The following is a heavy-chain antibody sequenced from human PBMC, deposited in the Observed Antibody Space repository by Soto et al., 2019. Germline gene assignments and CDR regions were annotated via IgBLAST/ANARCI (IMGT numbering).Heavy chain of an antibody. Sequence: SVSNAWMNWVRQAPGKGLEWVGRIKSKTDGGTTDYAAPVKGRFTISRDDSKNTLYLQMNSLKTEDTAVYYCTTEVHYYDSSDYYLLDYWGQGTLVNVSS. J-gene: IGHJ4*02. D-gene: IGHD3-22*01. V-gene: IGHV3-15*07. CDR3: TTEVHYYDSSDYYLLDY. CDR1: SVSNAW. CDR2: IKSKTDGGTT.